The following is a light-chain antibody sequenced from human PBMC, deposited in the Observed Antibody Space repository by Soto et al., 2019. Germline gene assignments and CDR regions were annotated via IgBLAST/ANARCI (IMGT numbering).Light chain of an antibody. Sequence: EIVLTQSPATLSVSPGERATFSCRASQSISNNLAWYQQKPGQAPRLLIYGASSRAAGFPARFSGSRSGTEFTLTISSLQSEDFAVYYCQQYDNWPRTFGQGTKVEIK. CDR1: QSISNN. CDR3: QQYDNWPRT. J-gene: IGKJ1*01. V-gene: IGKV3-15*01. CDR2: GAS.